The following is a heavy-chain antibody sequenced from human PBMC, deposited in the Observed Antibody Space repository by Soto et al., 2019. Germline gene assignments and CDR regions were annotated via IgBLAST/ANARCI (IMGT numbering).Heavy chain of an antibody. CDR1: GFTFSEYG. CDR2: INAGDGET. J-gene: IGHJ4*02. CDR3: ARVSNGDLGGY. V-gene: IGHV1-3*01. D-gene: IGHD4-17*01. Sequence: VRLEQSGAEVKKPGASVRLSCKTSGFTFSEYGLHWVRQAPGQSFEWMGWINAGDGETKYSQVFQGRVTISSDTSTRTSYMDVTNLNLEDTAVYFCARVSNGDLGGYWGQGTLVTVSS.